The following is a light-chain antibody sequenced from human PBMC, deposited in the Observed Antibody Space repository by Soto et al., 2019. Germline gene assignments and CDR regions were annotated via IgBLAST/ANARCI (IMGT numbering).Light chain of an antibody. CDR1: QDVGNF. CDR2: DAS. Sequence: VQMTQSPSSLSASVGYRVTIACQASQDVGNFLNWYQQRPGKAPYLLIYDASNLDSGVSSRFSGSGSGRDFSFTITSLQPDDVATYFCQQYGSLPITFGQGTRLEIK. J-gene: IGKJ5*01. V-gene: IGKV1-33*01. CDR3: QQYGSLPIT.